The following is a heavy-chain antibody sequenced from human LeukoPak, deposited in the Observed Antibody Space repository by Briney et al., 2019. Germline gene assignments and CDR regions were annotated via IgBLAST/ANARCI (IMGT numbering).Heavy chain of an antibody. CDR3: AKAQSPVLGGGSYFDY. Sequence: PSETLSLTCAVSGGSISSSNWWSWVRPPPGKGLEWVSAISGSGINTDYAASVKGRFTISRDNSKNTLYLQMNSLGLEDSGVYYCAKAQSPVLGGGSYFDYWGQGTLVTVSS. CDR1: GGSISSSN. J-gene: IGHJ4*02. D-gene: IGHD3-16*01. V-gene: IGHV3-23*01. CDR2: ISGSGINT.